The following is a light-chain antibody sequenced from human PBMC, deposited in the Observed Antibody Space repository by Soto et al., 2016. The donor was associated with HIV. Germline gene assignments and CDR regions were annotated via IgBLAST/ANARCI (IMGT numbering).Light chain of an antibody. V-gene: IGLV3-1*01. Sequence: SYELTQPPLVSVSPGQTASITCSGDKLGDKYACWYQQKSGQSPVLVIYQDTKRPSGIPERFSGSNSGNTASLTISGTQAMDEADYYCQAWDSSTAVVFGGGTKLTVL. CDR1: KLGDKY. CDR3: QAWDSSTAVV. J-gene: IGLJ2*01. CDR2: QDT.